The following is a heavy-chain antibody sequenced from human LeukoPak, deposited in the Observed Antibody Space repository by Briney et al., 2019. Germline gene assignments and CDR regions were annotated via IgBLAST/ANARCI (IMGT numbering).Heavy chain of an antibody. CDR2: IYYSGSTNYNTT. V-gene: IGHV4-59*08. J-gene: IGHJ2*01. CDR1: GGSISSYY. D-gene: IGHD5-24*01. Sequence: SETLSLTCTVSGGSISSYYWSWIRQPPGKGLEWIGYIYYSGSTNYNTTNYNPSLTSRVTISLDASKNQFPLKLTSVTAADTAVYYCARPVRLQNVEWYLDLWGRGTLVTVSS. CDR3: ARPVRLQNVEWYLDL.